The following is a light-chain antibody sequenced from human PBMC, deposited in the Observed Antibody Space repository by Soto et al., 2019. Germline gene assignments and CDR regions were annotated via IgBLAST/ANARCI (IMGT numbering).Light chain of an antibody. V-gene: IGKV1-27*01. CDR2: AAS. J-gene: IGKJ1*01. CDR3: QRYNNAPRT. CDR1: QGISNY. Sequence: DIQMTQSPSSLSGSVGDSVTITCRASQGISNYLAWYQQRPGKAPTLLIYAASTLQSGVTSRFSGSGSGTDFTLAISSLQTEDGAHYYGQRYNNAPRTFGKRTKVEIK.